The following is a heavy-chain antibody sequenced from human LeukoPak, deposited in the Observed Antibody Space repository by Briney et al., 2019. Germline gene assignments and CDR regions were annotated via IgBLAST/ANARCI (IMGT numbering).Heavy chain of an antibody. CDR3: ARAYYYDSSAYSPDY. CDR2: INPSGGST. J-gene: IGHJ4*02. D-gene: IGHD3-22*01. V-gene: IGHV1-46*01. CDR1: GYTFTSYY. Sequence: ASVKVSCKASGYTFTSYYMHWVRQAPGQGREWMGIINPSGGSTGYAQNFQGRVTMTRDTSTSTVYMELSSLRSEDTAVYYCARAYYYDSSAYSPDYWGQGTLVTVSS.